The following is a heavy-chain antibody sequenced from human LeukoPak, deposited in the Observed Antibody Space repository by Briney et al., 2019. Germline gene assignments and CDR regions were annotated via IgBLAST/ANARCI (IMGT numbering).Heavy chain of an antibody. CDR2: IKAKTDGGTT. J-gene: IGHJ5*02. V-gene: IGHV3-15*01. Sequence: GESLRLSCAASGFTFSDAWMTWVRQAPGQGLEWVGRIKAKTDGGTTDYAAPVKGRFTISRDDSKNILYLQMNSLKTEDTAVYYCATFRSWSDQWGQGTLVTVSS. CDR3: ATFRSWSDQ. CDR1: GFTFSDAW.